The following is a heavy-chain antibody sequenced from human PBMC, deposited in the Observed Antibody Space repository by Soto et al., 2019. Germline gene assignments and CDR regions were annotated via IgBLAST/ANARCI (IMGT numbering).Heavy chain of an antibody. CDR3: ARRRGVRGELGMDV. CDR1: CYTFTTQW. Sequence: XESLRISRKASCYTFTTQWIAWVRQMPGKGLEWMGIIYPGDSDTRYSPSFQGQVTISADKSISTDYLQWRSLKASDTAMYYCARRRGVRGELGMDVWGQGTTVTVSS. V-gene: IGHV5-51*01. CDR2: IYPGDSDT. J-gene: IGHJ6*02. D-gene: IGHD3-10*01.